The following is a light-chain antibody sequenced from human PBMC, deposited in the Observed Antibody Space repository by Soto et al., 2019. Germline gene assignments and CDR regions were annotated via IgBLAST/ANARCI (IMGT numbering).Light chain of an antibody. J-gene: IGKJ5*01. V-gene: IGKV3-11*01. CDR3: QQYGSSPIT. Sequence: EVVLPQSPVTLSLSPGERATLSCRASQSFRGLLAWYQQKPGQAPRLLIYDAYNRATGIPPRFSGSGSGTDFTLTISSLEPEDFALYYCQQYGSSPITFGQGRRLEV. CDR2: DAY. CDR1: QSFRGL.